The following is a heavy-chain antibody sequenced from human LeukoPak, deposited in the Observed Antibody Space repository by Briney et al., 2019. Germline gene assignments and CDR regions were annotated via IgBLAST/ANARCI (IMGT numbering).Heavy chain of an antibody. CDR1: GGTFSSYA. Sequence: SVKVSCKASGGTFSSYAISWVRQAPGQGLEWRGGMIPIFGTANYAQKFQGRVTITADESTSTAYMELSSLRSEDTAVYYCARERRLPTVTTPYYFDYWGQGTLVTVSS. J-gene: IGHJ4*02. D-gene: IGHD4-17*01. V-gene: IGHV1-69*13. CDR2: MIPIFGTA. CDR3: ARERRLPTVTTPYYFDY.